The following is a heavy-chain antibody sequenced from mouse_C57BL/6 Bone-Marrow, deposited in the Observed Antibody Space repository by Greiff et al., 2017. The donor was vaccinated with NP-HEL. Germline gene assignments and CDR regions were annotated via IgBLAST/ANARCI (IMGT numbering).Heavy chain of an antibody. D-gene: IGHD1-1*01. Sequence: VQLQQSGPELVKPGDSVKISCKASGYSFTGYFMNWVMQSHGKSLEWIGRINPYNGDTFYNQKFKGKATLTVDKSSITAHMELRSLTSEDSAVYYCARWAFYYGSSEIYFDYWGQGTTLTVSS. CDR1: GYSFTGYF. V-gene: IGHV1-20*01. CDR3: ARWAFYYGSSEIYFDY. CDR2: INPYNGDT. J-gene: IGHJ2*01.